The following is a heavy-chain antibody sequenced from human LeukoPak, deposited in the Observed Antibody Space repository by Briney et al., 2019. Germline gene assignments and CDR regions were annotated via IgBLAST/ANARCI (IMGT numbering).Heavy chain of an antibody. Sequence: PGGSLRLSCAASGFTFSSYAMSWVRQAPGKGLEWVSTISGSDDTPYYADSVKGRFTISRDNSKNTLYLQMNSLRAEDTAVYYCAQGDYGGTSGRHWFDPWGQGTLVTVSS. J-gene: IGHJ5*02. D-gene: IGHD4-23*01. CDR3: AQGDYGGTSGRHWFDP. V-gene: IGHV3-23*01. CDR1: GFTFSSYA. CDR2: ISGSDDTP.